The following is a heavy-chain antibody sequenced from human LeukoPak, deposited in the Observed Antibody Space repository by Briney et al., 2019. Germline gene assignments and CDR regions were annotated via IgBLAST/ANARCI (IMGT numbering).Heavy chain of an antibody. CDR2: IIPIFGTA. CDR1: GGTFSSYA. Sequence: ASVKVSCKASGGTFSSYAISWVRQAPGQGLEWMGGIIPIFGTANYAQKFQGRVTITADEPTSTAYMELSSLRSEDTAVYYCASKGGGGYQLLFGWFDPWGQGTLVTVSS. J-gene: IGHJ5*02. D-gene: IGHD2-2*01. V-gene: IGHV1-69*13. CDR3: ASKGGGGYQLLFGWFDP.